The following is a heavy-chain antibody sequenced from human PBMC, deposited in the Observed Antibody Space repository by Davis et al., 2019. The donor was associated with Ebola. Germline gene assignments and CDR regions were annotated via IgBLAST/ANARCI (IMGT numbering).Heavy chain of an antibody. V-gene: IGHV1-18*01. J-gene: IGHJ4*02. CDR1: GYTFSMYG. CDR2: INAGNGDT. CDR3: ARLHGVAGTGGFDY. Sequence: ALVKVSCKTSGYTFSMYGISWVRQAPGQGLEWMGGINAGNGDTEYSQGFQGRLTITRDTSANTAFMELSSLRSEDTAVYFCARLHGVAGTGGFDYWGQGTRVTVSS. D-gene: IGHD6-19*01.